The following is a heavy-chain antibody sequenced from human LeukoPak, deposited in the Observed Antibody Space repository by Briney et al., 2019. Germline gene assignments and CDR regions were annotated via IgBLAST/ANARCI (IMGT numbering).Heavy chain of an antibody. Sequence: GGSLRLSCAASGFTFSDYNMRWIRQAPGKVLEWVSSISRSGSTKYYADSVKGRFTISRDNSKNTLYLQMNSLRAEDTAVYYCARDGAVAGIFDYWGQGTLVTVSS. V-gene: IGHV3-11*04. CDR2: ISRSGSTK. D-gene: IGHD6-19*01. J-gene: IGHJ4*02. CDR3: ARDGAVAGIFDY. CDR1: GFTFSDYN.